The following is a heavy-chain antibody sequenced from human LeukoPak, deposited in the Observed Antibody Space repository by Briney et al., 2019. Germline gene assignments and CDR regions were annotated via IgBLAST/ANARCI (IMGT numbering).Heavy chain of an antibody. Sequence: SETLSLTCTVSGGSISSGSYYWSWIRQPAGKGLEWIGRIYTSGSTNYNPSLKSRVSISADTSKNQFSLKLGSVTAADTAVYYCAGNYYGSGSYYSEDRYWGQGTLVTVSS. V-gene: IGHV4-61*02. CDR3: AGNYYGSGSYYSEDRY. J-gene: IGHJ4*02. CDR2: IYTSGST. CDR1: GGSISSGSYY. D-gene: IGHD3-10*01.